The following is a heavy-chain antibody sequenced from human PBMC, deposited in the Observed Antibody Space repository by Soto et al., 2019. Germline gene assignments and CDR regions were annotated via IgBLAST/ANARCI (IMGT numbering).Heavy chain of an antibody. J-gene: IGHJ5*01. CDR1: GYPFTTYW. CDR2: FYPGSSEA. CDR3: AIHYAPSGKYFNVLDS. V-gene: IGHV5-51*01. Sequence: HGESLKISCQVSGYPFTTYWIAWVRQMPGKGLEYMGIFYPGSSEARYSPSFQGQVTFSADKSRNTAYLQWSSLKASDTAIYYCAIHYAPSGKYFNVLDSWGQGTLVTSPQ. D-gene: IGHD3-22*01.